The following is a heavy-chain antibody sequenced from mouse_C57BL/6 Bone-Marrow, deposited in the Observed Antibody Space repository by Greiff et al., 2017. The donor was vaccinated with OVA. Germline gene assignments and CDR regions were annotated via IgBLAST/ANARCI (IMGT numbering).Heavy chain of an antibody. CDR3: ARWLLLYAMDY. CDR2: INPNNGGT. V-gene: IGHV1-26*01. J-gene: IGHJ4*01. CDR1: GYTFTDYY. Sequence: EVQLQQSGPELVKPGASVKISCKASGYTFTDYYMNWVKQSHGKSLEWIGDINPNNGGTSYNQKFKGKATLTVDKSSSTAYMELRSLTSEDSAVYYCARWLLLYAMDYWGQGTSVTVSS. D-gene: IGHD2-3*01.